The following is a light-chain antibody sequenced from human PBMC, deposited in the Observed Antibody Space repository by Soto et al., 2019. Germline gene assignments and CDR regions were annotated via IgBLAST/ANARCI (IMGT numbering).Light chain of an antibody. CDR1: SSDVGGYDY. CDR2: EVT. CDR3: SSYTGGTTSYV. V-gene: IGLV2-8*01. J-gene: IGLJ1*01. Sequence: QSALTQPPSASGSPGQSVTISCTGTSSDVGGYDYVSWYQQHPGKAPKLMIYEVTIRPSGVSDRFSGSKSGNTASLTVSGRPAEDEADYYCSSYTGGTTSYVFGSGTKLTVL.